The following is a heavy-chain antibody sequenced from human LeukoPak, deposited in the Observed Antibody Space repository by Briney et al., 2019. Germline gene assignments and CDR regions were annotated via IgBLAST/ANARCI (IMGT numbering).Heavy chain of an antibody. CDR3: ARGGDRSFDY. J-gene: IGHJ4*02. D-gene: IGHD3-10*01. CDR1: GVSISSNLW. Sequence: PSGTLSLTCAVSGVSISSNLWWTWVRQPPGKGLEWIAEIHHSGSINYNPSLKSRVTISVDKAKNQFSLNLNSVTAAVTAVYYCARGGDRSFDYWGQGTLVTVSS. CDR2: IHHSGSI. V-gene: IGHV4-4*02.